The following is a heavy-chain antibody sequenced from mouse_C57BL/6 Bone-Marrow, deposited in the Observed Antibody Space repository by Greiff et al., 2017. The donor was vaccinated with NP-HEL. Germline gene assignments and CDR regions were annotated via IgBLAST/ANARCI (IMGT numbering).Heavy chain of an antibody. V-gene: IGHV5-6*01. CDR2: ISSGGSYP. Sequence: EVKLMESGGDLVKPGGSLKLSCAASGFTFSSYGMSWVRQTPDKRLEWVATISSGGSYPYYPDSVKGRFTISRDNAKNTQYLQMSSLKSEDTAMYYCARRGGYYPFAYWGQGTLVTVSA. J-gene: IGHJ3*01. CDR3: ARRGGYYPFAY. D-gene: IGHD2-3*01. CDR1: GFTFSSYG.